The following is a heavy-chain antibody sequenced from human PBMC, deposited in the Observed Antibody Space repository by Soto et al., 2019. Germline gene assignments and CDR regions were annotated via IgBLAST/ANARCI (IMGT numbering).Heavy chain of an antibody. D-gene: IGHD2-2*01. Sequence: ASVKVSCKTSGYSFTRYGLHWVRQAPGQRLEWMGWINPGNGDTKYSQKFQGRVTITRDTSATTAYMELSSLRSEDSAVFYCARTDCSSTSCYNYYYYGMDVWGQGTTVTVSS. J-gene: IGHJ6*02. CDR2: INPGNGDT. CDR3: ARTDCSSTSCYNYYYYGMDV. CDR1: GYSFTRYG. V-gene: IGHV1-3*01.